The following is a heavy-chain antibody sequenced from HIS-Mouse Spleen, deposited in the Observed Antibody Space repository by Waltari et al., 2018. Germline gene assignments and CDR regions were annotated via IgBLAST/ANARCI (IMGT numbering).Heavy chain of an antibody. D-gene: IGHD6-19*01. CDR3: AKASSGWLDY. Sequence: QVQLVESGGGVVQPGRSLRLSCAAPGFPFSSYGMHWVRQAPGKGLEWVAVISYDGSNKYYADSVKGRFTISRDNSKNTLYLQMNSLRAEDTAVYYCAKASSGWLDYWGQGTLVTVSS. CDR2: ISYDGSNK. V-gene: IGHV3-30*18. CDR1: GFPFSSYG. J-gene: IGHJ4*02.